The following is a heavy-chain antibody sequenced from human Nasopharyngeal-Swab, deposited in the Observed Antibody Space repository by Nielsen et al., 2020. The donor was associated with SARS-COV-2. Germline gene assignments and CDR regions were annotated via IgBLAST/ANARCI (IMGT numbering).Heavy chain of an antibody. D-gene: IGHD2-15*01. J-gene: IGHJ5*02. Sequence: PGKGLEWIGEINHSGSTNYNPSLKSRVTISVDTSKNQFSLKLSSVTAADTAVYYCAREALLGYCSGGSCYRTWLDPWGQGTLVTVSS. CDR3: AREALLGYCSGGSCYRTWLDP. CDR2: INHSGST. V-gene: IGHV4-34*01.